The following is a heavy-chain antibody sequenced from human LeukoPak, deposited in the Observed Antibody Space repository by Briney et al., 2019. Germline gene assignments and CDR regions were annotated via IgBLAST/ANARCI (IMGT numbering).Heavy chain of an antibody. CDR3: ARGSIGPVGLWFGELPYYYYGMDV. V-gene: IGHV1-18*01. CDR1: GYTFTSYG. CDR2: ISAYNGNT. Sequence: ASVKVTCKASGYTFTSYGISWVRQAPGQGLEWMGWISAYNGNTNYAQKLQGRVTMTTDTSTSTAYMELRSLRSDDTAVYYCARGSIGPVGLWFGELPYYYYGMDVWGQGTTVTVSS. D-gene: IGHD3-10*01. J-gene: IGHJ6*02.